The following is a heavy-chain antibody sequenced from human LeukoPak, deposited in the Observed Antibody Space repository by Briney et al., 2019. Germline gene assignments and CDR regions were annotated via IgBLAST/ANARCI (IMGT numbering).Heavy chain of an antibody. J-gene: IGHJ4*02. CDR1: GYTFTDYY. CDR2: INPNSGGT. Sequence: ASVTVSCKASGYTFTDYYMHWVRQAPGQGLEWMGWINPNSGGTNYAQKFQGRVTMTRDTSISTAYMDLNRLTSDDTAVYYCARSYSKGNYGTDYSGQGTLVTVSS. D-gene: IGHD3-10*01. V-gene: IGHV1-2*02. CDR3: ARSYSKGNYGTDY.